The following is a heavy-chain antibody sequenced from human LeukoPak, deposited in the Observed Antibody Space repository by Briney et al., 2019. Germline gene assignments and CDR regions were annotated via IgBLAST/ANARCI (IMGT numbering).Heavy chain of an antibody. J-gene: IGHJ6*03. D-gene: IGHD2-2*01. CDR1: GGTFSSYA. CDR3: ARAQDIVVIPTAPGYYYYMDV. V-gene: IGHV1-69*04. CDR2: IIPILGIA. Sequence: GASVKVSCKASGGTFSSYAISWVRQAPGQGLEWMGRIIPILGIANYAQKFQGRVTITADKSTSTAYMELSSLRSEDTAVYYCARAQDIVVIPTAPGYYYYMDVWGKGTTVTVSS.